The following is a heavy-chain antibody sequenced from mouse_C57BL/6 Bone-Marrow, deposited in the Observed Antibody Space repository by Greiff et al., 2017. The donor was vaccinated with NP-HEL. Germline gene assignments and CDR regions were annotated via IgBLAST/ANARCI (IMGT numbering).Heavy chain of an antibody. CDR2: IYPRSGNT. V-gene: IGHV1-81*01. Sequence: VKLVESGAELARPGASVKLSCKASGYTFTSYGISWVKQRTGQGLEWIGEIYPRSGNTYYNEKFKGKATLTADKSSSTAYMELRSLTSEDSAVYFCAMLRPEYYYAMDYWGQGTSVTVSS. CDR1: GYTFTSYG. J-gene: IGHJ4*01. CDR3: AMLRPEYYYAMDY. D-gene: IGHD3-2*02.